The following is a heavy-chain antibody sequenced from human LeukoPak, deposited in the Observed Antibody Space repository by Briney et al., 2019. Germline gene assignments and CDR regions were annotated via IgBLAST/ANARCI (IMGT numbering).Heavy chain of an antibody. V-gene: IGHV3-23*01. CDR1: GFTFSSYE. D-gene: IGHD5-18*01. CDR3: AKVDGYSYGPFDY. Sequence: PGGSLRLSCAASGFTFSSYEMNWVRQAPGKGLEWVSTISGSGGSTYYADSVKGRFTISRDKSKNTLYLQMNSLRAEDTAVYYCAKVDGYSYGPFDYWGQGTLVTVSS. CDR2: ISGSGGST. J-gene: IGHJ4*02.